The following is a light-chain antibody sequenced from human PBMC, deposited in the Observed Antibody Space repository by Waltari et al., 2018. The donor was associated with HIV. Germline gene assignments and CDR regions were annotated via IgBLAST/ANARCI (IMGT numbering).Light chain of an antibody. J-gene: IGKJ2*01. CDR1: QSISSW. V-gene: IGKV1-5*03. Sequence: DIQMTQSPSILSASLGDRITITCRASQSISSWLAWYQQKPGKAPKLLIYKASSLESGVPSRFSGSGSGTEFTLTISSLQPDDSATYYCQQYNDWYTFGQGSKLEIK. CDR2: KAS. CDR3: QQYNDWYT.